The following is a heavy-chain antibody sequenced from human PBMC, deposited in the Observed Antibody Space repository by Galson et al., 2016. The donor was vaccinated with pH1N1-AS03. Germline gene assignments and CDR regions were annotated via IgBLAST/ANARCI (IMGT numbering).Heavy chain of an antibody. Sequence: SETLSLTCTVSGDSITSHYLGWFRQPPGEGLEWIAFIHHSGDNDYNASFRIRVTISVDTSKNQFSLKLSSVTAADTAIYYCARLRFYGPYYFDYWGQGTLVTVSS. D-gene: IGHD2/OR15-2a*01. CDR2: IHHSGDN. V-gene: IGHV4-59*11. CDR3: ARLRFYGPYYFDY. J-gene: IGHJ4*02. CDR1: GDSITSHY.